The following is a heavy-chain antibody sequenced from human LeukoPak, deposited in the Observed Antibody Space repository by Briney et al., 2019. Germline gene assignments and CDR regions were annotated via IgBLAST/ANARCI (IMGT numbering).Heavy chain of an antibody. CDR2: IYTSGST. V-gene: IGHV4-39*07. Sequence: SETLSLTCTVSGGSISSSSYYWGWIRQPPGKGREWIGRIYTSGSTNYNPSLKSRVTMSVDTSKNQFSLKLSSVTAADTAVYYCARDRTVPFYYYDSSGYYFGNRFDPWGQGTLVTVSS. CDR1: GGSISSSSYY. CDR3: ARDRTVPFYYYDSSGYYFGNRFDP. D-gene: IGHD3-22*01. J-gene: IGHJ5*02.